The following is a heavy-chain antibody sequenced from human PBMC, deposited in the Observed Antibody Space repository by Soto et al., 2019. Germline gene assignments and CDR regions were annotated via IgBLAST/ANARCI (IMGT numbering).Heavy chain of an antibody. J-gene: IGHJ4*02. CDR3: ARDLQLWEFDY. Sequence: KTSETLSLTCTVSGGSISSYYWSWIRQPPGKGLEWIGYIYYSGSTNYNPSLKSRVTISVDTSKNQFSLKLSSVTAADTAVYYCARDLQLWEFDYWGQGTLVTVSS. V-gene: IGHV4-59*01. CDR2: IYYSGST. CDR1: GGSISSYY. D-gene: IGHD5-18*01.